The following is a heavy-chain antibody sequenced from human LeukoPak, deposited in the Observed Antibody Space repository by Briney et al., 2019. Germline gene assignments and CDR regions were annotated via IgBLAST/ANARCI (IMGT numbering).Heavy chain of an antibody. J-gene: IGHJ4*02. CDR3: AKAAHYYDSSGYWFDY. D-gene: IGHD3-22*01. Sequence: PTGGSLRLSCAASGFAFSDNWMHWVRQAPGKGLEWVSGISWNSGSIGYADSVKGRFTISRDNAKNSLYLQMNSLRAEDTALYYCAKAAHYYDSSGYWFDYWGQGTLVTVSS. V-gene: IGHV3-9*01. CDR2: ISWNSGSI. CDR1: GFAFSDNW.